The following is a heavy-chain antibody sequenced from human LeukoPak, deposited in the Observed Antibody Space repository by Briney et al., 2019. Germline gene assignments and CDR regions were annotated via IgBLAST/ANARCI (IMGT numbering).Heavy chain of an antibody. CDR2: IRHDSSDI. Sequence: GGSLRLSCAVSGFTFSTYSMNWVRQAPGKGLEWISFIRHDSSDIYYADSVKGRFTISRDNSKNTLYLQMNSLRAEDTAVYYCARVGYYGMDVWGQGTTVTVSS. CDR3: ARVGYYGMDV. J-gene: IGHJ6*02. CDR1: GFTFSTYS. V-gene: IGHV3-48*01.